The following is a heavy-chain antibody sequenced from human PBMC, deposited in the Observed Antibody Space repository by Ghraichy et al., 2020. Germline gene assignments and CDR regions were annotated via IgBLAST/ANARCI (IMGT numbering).Heavy chain of an antibody. CDR2: ISYDGSNK. V-gene: IGHV3-30*18. Sequence: GESLNISCAASGFTFSSYGMHWVRQAPGKGLEWVAVISYDGSNKYYADSVKGRFTISRDNSKNTLYLQMNSLRAEDTAVYYCAKDEDGGDSGYDYAGMDVWGQGTTVTVSS. D-gene: IGHD5-12*01. CDR3: AKDEDGGDSGYDYAGMDV. J-gene: IGHJ6*02. CDR1: GFTFSSYG.